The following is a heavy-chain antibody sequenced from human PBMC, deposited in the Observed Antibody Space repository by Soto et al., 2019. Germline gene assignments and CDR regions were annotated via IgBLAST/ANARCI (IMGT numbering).Heavy chain of an antibody. V-gene: IGHV3-9*01. J-gene: IGHJ4*02. Sequence: VQLVESGGGLVQPGRSLRLSCAASGFTFDDYAMHWVRQAPGKGLEWVSGISGNSGSIGYADSVKGRFTVSRDNAKKSLYLQMNSLRAEDTALYYCAKDIYLSPGSFYFGFDYWGQGNLVTVSS. D-gene: IGHD3-10*01. CDR2: ISGNSGSI. CDR3: AKDIYLSPGSFYFGFDY. CDR1: GFTFDDYA.